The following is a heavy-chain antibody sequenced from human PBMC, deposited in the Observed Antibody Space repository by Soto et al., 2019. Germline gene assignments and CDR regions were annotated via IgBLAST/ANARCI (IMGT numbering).Heavy chain of an antibody. D-gene: IGHD1-7*01. CDR1: GVTFSSYA. Sequence: EVQLLESGGGLVQPGGSLRLSCAVAGVTFSSYAMNWVRQAPGKGLEWVSGISGSGGSTYHADSVKGRLTISRDNAKNSLYLQMNSLRAEDTAMYYCTRELGLTGTAYWGQGTLVTVSS. V-gene: IGHV3-23*01. J-gene: IGHJ4*02. CDR2: ISGSGGST. CDR3: TRELGLTGTAY.